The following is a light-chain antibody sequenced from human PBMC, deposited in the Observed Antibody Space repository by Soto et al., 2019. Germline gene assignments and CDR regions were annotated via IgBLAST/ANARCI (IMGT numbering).Light chain of an antibody. Sequence: VLTQPASVSGSPGQSITISCTGTGSDVGGYDYVSWYQQHPGKAPKLMIYEVSNRPSGVSNRFSGSKSGNTASLTISGLQAEDEADYYCSSYTSSSTVVFGGGTKVTVL. V-gene: IGLV2-14*01. CDR1: GSDVGGYDY. J-gene: IGLJ2*01. CDR3: SSYTSSSTVV. CDR2: EVS.